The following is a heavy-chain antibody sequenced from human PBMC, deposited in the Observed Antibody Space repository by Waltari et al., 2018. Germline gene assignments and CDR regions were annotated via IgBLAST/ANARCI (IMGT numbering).Heavy chain of an antibody. CDR2: INEDGSTT. J-gene: IGHJ4*02. CDR1: GFTCSRYW. D-gene: IGHD1-26*01. Sequence: EVLLVESGGGLVQPGGSLRLSCAASGFTCSRYWIHWVRQVPGKGLAWVSRINEDGSTTDYADSVKGRFTISRDNAKSTLYLQMNSLRAEDTAVYYCASDLAGAKDHWGQGTLVTVSS. CDR3: ASDLAGAKDH. V-gene: IGHV3-74*01.